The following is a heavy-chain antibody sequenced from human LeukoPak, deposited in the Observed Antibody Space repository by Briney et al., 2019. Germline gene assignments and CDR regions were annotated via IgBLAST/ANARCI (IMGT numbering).Heavy chain of an antibody. CDR2: IYYSGST. Sequence: SQTLSLTCTVSGGSISSGGYYWSWIRQHPGKGLEWIGYIYYSGSTYYNPSLKSRVTISVDTSKNQFSLKLSSVTAADTAVYYCAREIYGYCSGASCYGFVYWGQGTLVTVSS. D-gene: IGHD2-2*01. J-gene: IGHJ4*02. V-gene: IGHV4-31*03. CDR3: AREIYGYCSGASCYGFVY. CDR1: GGSISSGGYY.